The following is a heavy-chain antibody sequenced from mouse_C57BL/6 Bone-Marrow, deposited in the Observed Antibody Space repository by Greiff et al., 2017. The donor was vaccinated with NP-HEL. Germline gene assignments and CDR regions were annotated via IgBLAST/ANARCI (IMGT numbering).Heavy chain of an antibody. V-gene: IGHV5-12*01. J-gene: IGHJ1*03. D-gene: IGHD2-3*01. CDR1: GFTFSDYY. CDR2: ISNGGGST. Sequence: EVQVVESGGGLVQPGGSLKLSCAASGFTFSDYYMYWVRQTPEKRLEWVAYISNGGGSTYYPDTVKGRFTISRDNAKNTLYLQRSRLKSEDTAMNYSERHDGYYWYVEVWGTGTTVTVSS. CDR3: ERHDGYYWYVEV.